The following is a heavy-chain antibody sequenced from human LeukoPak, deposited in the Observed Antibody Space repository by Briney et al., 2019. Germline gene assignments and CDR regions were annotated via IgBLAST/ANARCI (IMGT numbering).Heavy chain of an antibody. CDR1: GGPISSSSYY. CDR3: ARHQQGVVVDQFDY. CDR2: IYYSGST. D-gene: IGHD3-22*01. V-gene: IGHV4-39*01. Sequence: SETLSLTCTVSGGPISSSSYYWGWIRQPPGKGLEWIGSIYYSGSTYYNPSLKSRVTISVDTSKNQFSLKLSSVTAADTAVYYCARHQQGVVVDQFDYWGQGTLVTVSS. J-gene: IGHJ4*02.